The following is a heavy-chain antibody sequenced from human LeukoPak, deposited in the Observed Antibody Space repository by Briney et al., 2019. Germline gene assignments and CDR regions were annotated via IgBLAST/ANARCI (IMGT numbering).Heavy chain of an antibody. D-gene: IGHD3-9*01. CDR3: ARMTGYNYYYMEV. V-gene: IGHV1-18*01. Sequence: ASAKVSCKASGYIFTQYGISWVRQAPGQGREWMASISTYNGNTNYAQNFQGRVTVTTDTSTSTAYMELRSLRFDDTAVYYCARMTGYNYYYMEVWGQGTTVTVSS. J-gene: IGHJ6*03. CDR2: ISTYNGNT. CDR1: GYIFTQYG.